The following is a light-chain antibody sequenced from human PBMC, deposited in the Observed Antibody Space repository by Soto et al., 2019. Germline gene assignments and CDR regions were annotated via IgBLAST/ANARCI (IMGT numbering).Light chain of an antibody. J-gene: IGLJ3*02. V-gene: IGLV2-23*01. CDR2: EGS. Sequence: QSVLTQPASVSGSPGQSITISCTGTTSDVGSYKLVSWYQHHPGKAPKLIIYEGSKRPSGVSNRFSGSKSGNTASLTISGLQAEDEADYYCCSYAGNWVFGGGTQLTVL. CDR3: CSYAGNWV. CDR1: TSDVGSYKL.